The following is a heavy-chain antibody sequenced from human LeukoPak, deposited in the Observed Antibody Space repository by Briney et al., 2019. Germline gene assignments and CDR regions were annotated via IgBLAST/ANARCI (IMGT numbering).Heavy chain of an antibody. D-gene: IGHD3-9*01. CDR2: ISAYNGNT. Sequence: ASVKVSCKASGYTFTSYGISWVRQAPGQGLEWMGWISAYNGNTNYAQKLQGRVTITADKSTSTAYMELSSLRSEDTAVYYCAREVHDILTGYGVLYYFDYWGQGTLVTVSS. CDR1: GYTFTSYG. CDR3: AREVHDILTGYGVLYYFDY. J-gene: IGHJ4*02. V-gene: IGHV1-18*01.